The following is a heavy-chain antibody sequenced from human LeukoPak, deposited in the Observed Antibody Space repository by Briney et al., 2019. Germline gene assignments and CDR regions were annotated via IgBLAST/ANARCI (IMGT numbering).Heavy chain of an antibody. CDR3: ARDRCGDICFYGLDV. V-gene: IGHV3-33*01. D-gene: IGHD2-21*01. CDR2: IWDDGSNK. CDR1: GFTFSSYA. Sequence: GGSLRLSCAASGFTFSSYAMHWVRQAPGKGLEWVAVIWDDGSNKFYADPVKGRFTISRGNSKNTLYLEMNSLRAEDTAVYYCARDRCGDICFYGLDVWGQGTTVSVSS. J-gene: IGHJ6*02.